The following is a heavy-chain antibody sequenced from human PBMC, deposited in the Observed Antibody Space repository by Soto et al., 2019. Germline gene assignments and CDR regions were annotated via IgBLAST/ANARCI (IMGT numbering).Heavy chain of an antibody. Sequence: QVQLQESGPGLVKPSETLPLTCTVSGGSISSYYWSWIRQPPGKGLEWIGYIYYSGSTNYNPSLKSRVTISVDTSKNQFSLKLSSVTAADTAVYYCARVSSSRFDPWGQGTLVTVSS. CDR3: ARVSSSRFDP. CDR2: IYYSGST. J-gene: IGHJ5*02. V-gene: IGHV4-59*01. CDR1: GGSISSYY.